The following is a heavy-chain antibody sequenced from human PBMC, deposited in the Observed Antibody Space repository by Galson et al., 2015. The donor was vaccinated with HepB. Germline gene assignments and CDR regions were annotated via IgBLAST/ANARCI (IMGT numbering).Heavy chain of an antibody. V-gene: IGHV1-3*01. CDR1: GYTFRTYA. D-gene: IGHD2-2*02. J-gene: IGHJ6*02. CDR2: INAANGNT. Sequence: SVKVSCKASGYTFRTYAMHWVRQAPGQGLEWMGWINAANGNTKYSKKFQGRVPIGRDTSASTAYMELSSLRSEDTAVYYGARDRKKYQLLYSGYSHGMDDWGRGTTVTVPS. CDR3: ARDRKKYQLLYSGYSHGMDD.